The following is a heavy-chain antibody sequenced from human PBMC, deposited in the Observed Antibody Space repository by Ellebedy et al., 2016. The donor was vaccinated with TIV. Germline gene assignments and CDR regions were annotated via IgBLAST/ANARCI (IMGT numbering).Heavy chain of an antibody. J-gene: IGHJ4*02. Sequence: ASVKVSCKASGYTFSTHYIHWVRQAPGQGLEWMGIVDPTGGSPTYSQKFQGGLTMTRDTSTSTVSLELSSLRSEDTAIYYCARFEASSFEYWGQGTLVTVSS. CDR1: GYTFSTHY. D-gene: IGHD3-9*01. CDR3: ARFEASSFEY. CDR2: VDPTGGSP. V-gene: IGHV1-46*01.